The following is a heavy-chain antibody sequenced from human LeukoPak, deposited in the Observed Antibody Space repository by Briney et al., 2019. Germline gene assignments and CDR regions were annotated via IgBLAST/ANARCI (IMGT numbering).Heavy chain of an antibody. Sequence: GGSLRLSCAASGFTFSSYEMNWVRQAPGKGLEWVSYISRSGSTIYYADSVKGRFTISRDNAKNSLYLQMNSLRAEGTAVYYCARDGYYGSGSYPRGYYMDVWGKGTTVTISS. V-gene: IGHV3-48*03. D-gene: IGHD3-10*01. CDR1: GFTFSSYE. CDR2: ISRSGSTI. J-gene: IGHJ6*03. CDR3: ARDGYYGSGSYPRGYYMDV.